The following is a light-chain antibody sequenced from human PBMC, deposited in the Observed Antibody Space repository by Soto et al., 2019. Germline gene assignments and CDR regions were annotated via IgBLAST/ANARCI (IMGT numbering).Light chain of an antibody. V-gene: IGKV2-28*01. CDR1: QSLLHSNGYNY. Sequence: DIVMTQSPLSLPVTPGEPASISCRSSQSLLHSNGYNYLDWYLQKPGQSPQLLIYLGSNRASGVPDRVSGSGSGTDFTLKISRVEAEDVGVYYCMQALQTPCTFGGGTKVEIK. J-gene: IGKJ4*01. CDR3: MQALQTPCT. CDR2: LGS.